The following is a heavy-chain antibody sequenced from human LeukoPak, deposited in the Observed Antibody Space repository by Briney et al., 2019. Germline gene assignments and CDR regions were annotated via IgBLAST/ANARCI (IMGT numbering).Heavy chain of an antibody. Sequence: GGSLRLSCAASGFTFSNYWMSWVRQAPAKGLEWVSHISRSASTKYYADSVKGRFTISRDNAKNSLYLQLNSLRAEDTAVYYCAREEDYYMDVWGKGTTVTVSS. J-gene: IGHJ6*03. CDR1: GFTFSNYW. CDR3: AREEDYYMDV. CDR2: ISRSASTK. V-gene: IGHV3-11*04.